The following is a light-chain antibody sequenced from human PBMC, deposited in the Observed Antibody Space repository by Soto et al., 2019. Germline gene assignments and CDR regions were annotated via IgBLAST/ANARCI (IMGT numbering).Light chain of an antibody. V-gene: IGKV1-5*03. Sequence: DIQMTQSPSTLSASVGDRFTITCRASQSISSWLTWYQQKPGKAPKVLIYKASSLQSGVPSRFSGSGSGTDFTLTISSLQPDDFATYYCLQYHSYPYTFGQGTKLEIK. CDR3: LQYHSYPYT. J-gene: IGKJ2*01. CDR1: QSISSW. CDR2: KAS.